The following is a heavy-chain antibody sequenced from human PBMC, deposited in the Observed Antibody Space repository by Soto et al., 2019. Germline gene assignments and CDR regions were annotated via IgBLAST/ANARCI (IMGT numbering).Heavy chain of an antibody. D-gene: IGHD3-10*01. CDR2: INHSGST. CDR1: GGSFSGYY. Sequence: QVQLQQWGAGLLKPSETLSLTCAVYGGSFSGYYWSWIRQPPGKGLEWIGEINHSGSTNYNPSLKSRVTISVDTSKNQFSLKLRSVTAADTAVYYCARIRLLWFGNDAFDIWGQGTMVTVSS. V-gene: IGHV4-34*01. J-gene: IGHJ3*02. CDR3: ARIRLLWFGNDAFDI.